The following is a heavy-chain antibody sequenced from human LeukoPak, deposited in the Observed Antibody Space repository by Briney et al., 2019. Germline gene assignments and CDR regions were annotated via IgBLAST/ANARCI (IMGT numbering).Heavy chain of an antibody. Sequence: SETLSLTCTVSGGSIRSYYWSWIRQPPGKGLEWIGYIYYTGSTNYNPSLKSRVTISVDRSKNQFSLKLSSVTAADTAVYYCARGGATGDPFLDYWGQGTLVTVSS. J-gene: IGHJ4*02. CDR3: ARGGATGDPFLDY. V-gene: IGHV4-59*12. CDR2: IYYTGST. D-gene: IGHD7-27*01. CDR1: GGSIRSYY.